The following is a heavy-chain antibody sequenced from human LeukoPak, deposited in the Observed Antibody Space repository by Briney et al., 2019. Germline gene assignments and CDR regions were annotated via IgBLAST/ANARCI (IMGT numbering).Heavy chain of an antibody. CDR1: GGTFSSYA. Sequence: SVKVSCKASGGTFSSYAISWVRQAPGQGLEWMGGITPIFGTANYAQKFQGRVTITADESTSTAYMELSSLRSEDTAVYYRARDPGAGESDAFDIWGQGTMVTVSS. J-gene: IGHJ3*02. CDR3: ARDPGAGESDAFDI. V-gene: IGHV1-69*13. CDR2: ITPIFGTA. D-gene: IGHD3-16*01.